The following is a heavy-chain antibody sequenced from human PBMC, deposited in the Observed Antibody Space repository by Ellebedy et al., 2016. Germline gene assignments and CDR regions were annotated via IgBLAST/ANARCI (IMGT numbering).Heavy chain of an antibody. CDR3: AADVGYV. CDR2: IVVGSGNT. V-gene: IGHV1-58*01. Sequence: SVKVSXXASGFTLSSSSVQWIRQPRGQRLEWIGWIVVGSGNTNYARKFQERVTFTRDMPTSTAYMELSSLRSEDTAVYYCAADVGYVWGQGTTVTVSS. J-gene: IGHJ6*02. CDR1: GFTLSSSS. D-gene: IGHD3-10*01.